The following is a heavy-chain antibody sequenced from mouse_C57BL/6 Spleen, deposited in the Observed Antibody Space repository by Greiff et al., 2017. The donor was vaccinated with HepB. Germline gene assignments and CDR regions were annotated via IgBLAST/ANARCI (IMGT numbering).Heavy chain of an antibody. J-gene: IGHJ1*03. Sequence: VQLQQPGAELVKPGASVKLSCKASGYTFTSYWMHWVKQRPGQGLEWIGMIHPNSGSTNYNEKFKSKATLTVDNSSSTAYMQLSSLTSEDSAFYYCARGTRGNYVDWYFDVWGTGTTVTVSS. D-gene: IGHD2-1*01. CDR2: IHPNSGST. CDR3: ARGTRGNYVDWYFDV. CDR1: GYTFTSYW. V-gene: IGHV1-64*01.